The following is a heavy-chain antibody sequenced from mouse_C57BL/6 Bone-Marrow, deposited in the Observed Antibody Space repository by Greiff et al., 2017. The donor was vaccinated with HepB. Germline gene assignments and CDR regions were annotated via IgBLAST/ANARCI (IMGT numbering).Heavy chain of an antibody. J-gene: IGHJ2*01. Sequence: VQLQQSGPELVKPGASVKMSCKASGYTFTDYNMHWVKQSHGKSLEWIGYIKPNNGGTSYNQKFKGKATLTVNKSSSTAYMELRSLTSEDSAIYYYARKGECLRAPDYWGQGTTLTVSS. CDR2: IKPNNGGT. V-gene: IGHV1-22*01. CDR3: ARKGECLRAPDY. CDR1: GYTFTDYN. D-gene: IGHD3-3*01.